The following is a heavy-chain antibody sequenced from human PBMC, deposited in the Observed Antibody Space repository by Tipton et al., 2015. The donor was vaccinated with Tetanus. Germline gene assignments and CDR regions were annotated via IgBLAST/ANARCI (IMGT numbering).Heavy chain of an antibody. J-gene: IGHJ6*02. CDR2: IYSPGTT. D-gene: IGHD2-21*01. CDR3: ARDGGNYFYCGMNV. CDR1: GVSIKGGGFY. Sequence: TLSLTCSVSGVSIKGGGFYWTWIRQPPGKGLERIGYIYSPGTTSYAPSLRGRATISFDSVKNHFSLSLSSVTAADTAMYYCARDGGNYFYCGMNVWGQGAAVTVSS. V-gene: IGHV4-31*03.